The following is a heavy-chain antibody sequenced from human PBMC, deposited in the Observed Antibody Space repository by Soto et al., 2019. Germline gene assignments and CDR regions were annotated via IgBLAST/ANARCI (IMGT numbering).Heavy chain of an antibody. CDR2: IKSKTDGGTT. D-gene: IGHD3-3*01. Sequence: GVSLILSGAASGFTFINAWMIWVRQSPGKGLDGVGRIKSKTDGGTTDYAAPVKGRFTISRDDSKNTLYLQMNSLKTEDTAVYYCTTVTPLRFLEWLPSPPHDPWGQGTLVTVS. CDR3: TTVTPLRFLEWLPSPPHDP. J-gene: IGHJ5*02. V-gene: IGHV3-15*01. CDR1: GFTFINAW.